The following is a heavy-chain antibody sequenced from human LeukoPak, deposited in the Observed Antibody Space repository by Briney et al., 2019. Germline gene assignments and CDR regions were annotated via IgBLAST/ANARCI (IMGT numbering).Heavy chain of an antibody. Sequence: GGSLRLSCAASGFTFSSYAMSWVRQAPGKGLEWVSYISSSSSTIYYADSVKGRFTISRDNGKNSLYLQMNSLKDEDTAVYFCARARILTGYLYYFDYWSQGTLVTVSS. D-gene: IGHD3-9*01. CDR2: ISSSSSTI. V-gene: IGHV3-48*02. CDR1: GFTFSSYA. J-gene: IGHJ4*02. CDR3: ARARILTGYLYYFDY.